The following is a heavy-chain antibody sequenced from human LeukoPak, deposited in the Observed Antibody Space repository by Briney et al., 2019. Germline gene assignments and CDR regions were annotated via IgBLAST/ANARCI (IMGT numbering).Heavy chain of an antibody. CDR3: ARVQLWWFFDY. J-gene: IGHJ4*02. CDR1: GGSISSYY. D-gene: IGHD5-18*01. Sequence: PSETLSLTCTVSGGSISSYYWSWIRQPPGKGLEWIGYFSYTGSTTYNPSLKSRVTISIDASQNQFSLKLSSVTAADTAVYYCARVQLWWFFDYWGQGTLVTVSS. CDR2: FSYTGST. V-gene: IGHV4-59*12.